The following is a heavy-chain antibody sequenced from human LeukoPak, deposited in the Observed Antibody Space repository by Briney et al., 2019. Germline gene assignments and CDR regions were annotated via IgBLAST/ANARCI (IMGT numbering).Heavy chain of an antibody. V-gene: IGHV3-33*01. CDR3: ARDMSSGWYHLFDY. CDR1: GFTFSTYG. CDR2: IRNDGTNK. Sequence: PGTSLRLSCAASGFTFSTYGMHWVRQAPGKRLEWVAVIRNDGTNKLYTDSVKGRFTISRDNSKNMVSLQMNSLSAEDTAVYYCARDMSSGWYHLFDYWGQGTLVTVSS. D-gene: IGHD6-19*01. J-gene: IGHJ4*02.